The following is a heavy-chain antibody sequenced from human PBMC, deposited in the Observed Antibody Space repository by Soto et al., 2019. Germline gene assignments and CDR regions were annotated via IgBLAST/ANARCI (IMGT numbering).Heavy chain of an antibody. J-gene: IGHJ5*02. CDR2: INHSGST. CDR1: GGSFSGYY. D-gene: IGHD3-10*01. V-gene: IGHV4-34*01. CDR3: ARGRMVRGVIIRDNWFDP. Sequence: SETLSLTCAVYGGSFSGYYWSWIRQPPGKGLEWMGEINHSGSTNYNPSLKSRVTISVDTSKNQFSLKLSSVTAADTAVYYCARGRMVRGVIIRDNWFDPWGQGTLVTVSS.